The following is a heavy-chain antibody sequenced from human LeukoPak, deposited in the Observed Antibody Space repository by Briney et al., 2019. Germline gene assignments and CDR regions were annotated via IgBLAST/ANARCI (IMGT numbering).Heavy chain of an antibody. CDR2: TYYRSKWYN. Sequence: SQTLSLTCAISGDNVSNNSAAWNWIRQSPSRGPEWLGRTYYRSKWYNDYALSVKSRITINPDTSKNQFSLHLNSVTPDDTAVYYCVGAAAGGWFFQHWGQGTLVTVSS. CDR1: GDNVSNNSAA. CDR3: VGAAAGGWFFQH. D-gene: IGHD6-13*01. V-gene: IGHV6-1*01. J-gene: IGHJ1*01.